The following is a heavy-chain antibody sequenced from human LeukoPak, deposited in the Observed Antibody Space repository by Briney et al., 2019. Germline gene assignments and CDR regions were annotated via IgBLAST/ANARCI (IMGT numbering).Heavy chain of an antibody. Sequence: SETLSLTCTVSGGSISSYYWSWIRQPPGKGLEWIGYIYTSGSTNYNPSLKSRVTISVDTSKNQFSLKLSSVTAADTAVYYCARELIAAPVLGALDIWGQGTMVTVSS. CDR1: GGSISSYY. D-gene: IGHD6-6*01. CDR3: ARELIAAPVLGALDI. J-gene: IGHJ3*02. V-gene: IGHV4-4*09. CDR2: IYTSGST.